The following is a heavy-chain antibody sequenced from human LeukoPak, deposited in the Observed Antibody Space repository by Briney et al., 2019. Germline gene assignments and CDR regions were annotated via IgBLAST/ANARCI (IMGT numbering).Heavy chain of an antibody. CDR3: ARHSSTSRGWFDP. CDR2: IYYSGST. Sequence: SETLSLTCTVSGGSMNSYYWSWIRQPPGKGLDWIGYIYYSGSTNYNPSLKSRVTISVDTSKNQFSLKLSSVTAADTAVYYCARHSSTSRGWFDPWGQGTLVTVSS. J-gene: IGHJ5*02. V-gene: IGHV4-59*08. CDR1: GGSMNSYY. D-gene: IGHD2-2*01.